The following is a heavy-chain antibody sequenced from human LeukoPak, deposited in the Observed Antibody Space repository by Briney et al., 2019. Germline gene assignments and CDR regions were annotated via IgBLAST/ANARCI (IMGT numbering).Heavy chain of an antibody. CDR1: GYTFTSYD. J-gene: IGHJ4*02. Sequence: ASAKVSCKASGYTFTSYDINWVRQATGQGLEWMGWMNPNSGNTGYAQKFQGRVTMTRNTSISTAYMELSSLRSEDTAVYYCARGTFPPYYDILTGYYWFDYWGQGTLVTVSS. V-gene: IGHV1-8*01. D-gene: IGHD3-9*01. CDR2: MNPNSGNT. CDR3: ARGTFPPYYDILTGYYWFDY.